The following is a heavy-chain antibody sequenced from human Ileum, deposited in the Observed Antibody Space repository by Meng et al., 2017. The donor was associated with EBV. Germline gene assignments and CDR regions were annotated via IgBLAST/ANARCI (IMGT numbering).Heavy chain of an antibody. D-gene: IGHD1-26*01. J-gene: IGHJ4*02. CDR3: AGDPHSGSPH. CDR1: GGSVSSAHSF. V-gene: IGHV4-61*01. Sequence: QVHVQDVGPGLVKPSETLSCTCTVSGGSVSSAHSFWTWIRQPPGKGLEWIGYMSYSGSTNYSPPLESRVTISVDTSKNQFSLKLSSVTAADTAVYYCAGDPHSGSPHWGQGTLVTVSS. CDR2: MSYSGST.